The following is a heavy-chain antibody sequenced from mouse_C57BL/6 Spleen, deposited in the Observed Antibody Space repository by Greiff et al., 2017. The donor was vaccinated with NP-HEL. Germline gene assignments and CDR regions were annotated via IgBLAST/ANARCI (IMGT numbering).Heavy chain of an antibody. CDR2: ISSGSSTI. CDR3: ARPGYYSNSWFAY. J-gene: IGHJ3*01. Sequence: EVMLVESGGGLVKPGGSLKLSCAASGFTFSDYGMHWVRQAPEKGLEWVAYISSGSSTISYADTVKGRFTISRDSAKNTLFLQITSLRSEDTAMYYCARPGYYSNSWFAYWGQGTLVTVSA. V-gene: IGHV5-17*01. CDR1: GFTFSDYG. D-gene: IGHD2-5*01.